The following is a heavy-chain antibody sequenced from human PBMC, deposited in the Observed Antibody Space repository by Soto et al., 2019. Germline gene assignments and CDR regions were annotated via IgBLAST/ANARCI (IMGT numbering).Heavy chain of an antibody. CDR3: ARTRIVGATNVNWFDP. J-gene: IGHJ5*02. V-gene: IGHV1-69*05. Sequence: QVQLVQSGAEVKKPGSSVKVSCKASGGTFSSYAISWVRQAPGQGLEWMGGIIPIFGTANYAQKFQGRVTITXXEXTXXAYMELSSLRSEDTAVYYCARTRIVGATNVNWFDPWGQGTLVTVSS. D-gene: IGHD1-26*01. CDR2: IIPIFGTA. CDR1: GGTFSSYA.